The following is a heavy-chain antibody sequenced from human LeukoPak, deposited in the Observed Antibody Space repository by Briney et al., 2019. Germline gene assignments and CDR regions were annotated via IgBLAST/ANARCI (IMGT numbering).Heavy chain of an antibody. D-gene: IGHD1-26*01. CDR1: GFTFSIYS. CDR3: AREGGIVGATRNFDY. CDR2: ISSSSSHI. Sequence: GRSLRLSCAASGFTFSIYSTNCVRQAPGNWLEWVSSISSSSSHIYYADSVKGRFTISRDNAKNSLYLQMNSLRAEDTAVYYCAREGGIVGATRNFDYWGQGTLVTVSS. J-gene: IGHJ4*02. V-gene: IGHV3-21*01.